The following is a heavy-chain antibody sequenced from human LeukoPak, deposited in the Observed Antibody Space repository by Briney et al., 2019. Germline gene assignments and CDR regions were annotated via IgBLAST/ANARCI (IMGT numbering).Heavy chain of an antibody. Sequence: PSETLSLTCTVSGGSISSYYWGWIRQPPGKGLEWIGSMDYSGSTYYNPSLKSRVTISVDTSKNQLSLKLSSVTAADTAVYYCARGSSSWDGWGQGTLVTVSS. CDR3: ARGSSSWDG. D-gene: IGHD6-13*01. J-gene: IGHJ4*02. CDR1: GGSISSYY. CDR2: MDYSGST. V-gene: IGHV4-59*12.